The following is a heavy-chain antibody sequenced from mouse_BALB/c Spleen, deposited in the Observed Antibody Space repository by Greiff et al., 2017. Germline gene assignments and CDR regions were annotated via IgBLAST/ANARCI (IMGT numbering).Heavy chain of an antibody. Sequence: VQLQQSGPELVRPGVSVKISCKGSGYTFTDYAMHWVKQSHAKSLEWIGVISTYYGNTNYNQKFKGKATMTVDKSSSTAYMELARLTSEDSAIYYCARSGGNYFAYWGQGTLVTVSA. D-gene: IGHD2-1*01. CDR1: GYTFTDYA. CDR3: ARSGGNYFAY. J-gene: IGHJ3*01. CDR2: ISTYYGNT. V-gene: IGHV1-67*01.